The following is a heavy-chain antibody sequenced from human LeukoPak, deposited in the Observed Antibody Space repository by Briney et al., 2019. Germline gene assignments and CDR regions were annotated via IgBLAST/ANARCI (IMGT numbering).Heavy chain of an antibody. V-gene: IGHV3-48*03. J-gene: IGHJ4*02. Sequence: GGSLRLSCAASGFTFSSYEMNWVRQAPGKGLEWGSYISSSGSTIYYADSVKGRFTISRDNAKNSLYLKMNSLRAEDTAVYYCARGGRGYCTSSSCYFDYWGQGTLVTVSS. CDR1: GFTFSSYE. CDR2: ISSSGSTI. CDR3: ARGGRGYCTSSSCYFDY. D-gene: IGHD2-2*01.